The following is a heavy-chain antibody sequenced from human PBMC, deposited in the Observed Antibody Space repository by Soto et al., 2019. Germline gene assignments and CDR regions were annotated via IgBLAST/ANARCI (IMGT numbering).Heavy chain of an antibody. V-gene: IGHV3-23*01. CDR2: ISGSGGST. D-gene: IGHD3-9*01. J-gene: IGHJ5*02. CDR1: GFTFSSYA. Sequence: PGGSLRLSCAASGFTFSSYAMSWVRQAPGNGLEWVSAISGSGGSTYYADSVKGRFTISRDNSKNTLYLQMNSLRAEDTAVYYCEQDEALRYLDCLPSTGPNWFDPWGQGTLVTVSS. CDR3: EQDEALRYLDCLPSTGPNWFDP.